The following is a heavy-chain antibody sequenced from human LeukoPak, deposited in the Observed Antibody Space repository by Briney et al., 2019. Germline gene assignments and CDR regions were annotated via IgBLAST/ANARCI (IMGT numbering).Heavy chain of an antibody. V-gene: IGHV4-59*01. Sequence: SETLSLTCTVSGGSISSYCWSWIRQPPGKGLEWIGYIYYSGSTNYNPSLKSRVTISVDTSKNQFSLKLSSVTAADTAVYYCARADPLRVALDVWGQGTTVTVSS. J-gene: IGHJ6*02. CDR2: IYYSGST. CDR1: GGSISSYC. D-gene: IGHD3-3*01. CDR3: ARADPLRVALDV.